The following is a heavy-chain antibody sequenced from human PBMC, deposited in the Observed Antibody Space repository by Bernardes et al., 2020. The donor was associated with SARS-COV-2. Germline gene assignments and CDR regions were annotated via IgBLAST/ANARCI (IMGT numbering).Heavy chain of an antibody. CDR3: VKGGLRLGELWGSD. V-gene: IGHV1-2*02. J-gene: IGHJ4*02. Sequence: ASVKVSCKASGYTFTGYYMHWVRQAPGQGLEWMGWINPNSGGTNYAQKFQGRVTMTRDTSISTAYMELSRLRSDDTAVYYCVKGGLRLGELWGSDWGQGTLVTVSS. CDR1: GYTFTGYY. CDR2: INPNSGGT. D-gene: IGHD3-16*01.